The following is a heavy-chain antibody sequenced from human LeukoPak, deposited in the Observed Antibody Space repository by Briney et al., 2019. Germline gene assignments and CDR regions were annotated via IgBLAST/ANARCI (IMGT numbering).Heavy chain of an antibody. CDR3: ARGFRGVDYYYMDV. CDR2: IHYSGSA. J-gene: IGHJ6*03. V-gene: IGHV4-59*01. CDR1: GDSISSYY. Sequence: SETLSRTGTGSGDSISSYYWSWIRQPPGNGLEWIGYIHYSGSANYNPSLRSRVTISVDTSKNQFSLKLRSVTAADTAVYYCARGFRGVDYYYMDVWGKGTTVSVFS. D-gene: IGHD3-10*01.